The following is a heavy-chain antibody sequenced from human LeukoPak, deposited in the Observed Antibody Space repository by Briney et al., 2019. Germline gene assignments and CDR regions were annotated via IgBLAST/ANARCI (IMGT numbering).Heavy chain of an antibody. CDR1: GYTFTSYY. CDR2: INPSGGST. CDR3: ASRRYCYDSSGFDAFDY. Sequence: ASVKVSCKASGYTFTSYYMHRVRQAPGQGLEWMGIINPSGGSTSYAQKFQGRVTMTRDTSTSTVYMELSSLRSEDTAVYYCASRRYCYDSSGFDAFDYWGQGTLVTVSS. D-gene: IGHD3-22*01. J-gene: IGHJ4*02. V-gene: IGHV1-46*03.